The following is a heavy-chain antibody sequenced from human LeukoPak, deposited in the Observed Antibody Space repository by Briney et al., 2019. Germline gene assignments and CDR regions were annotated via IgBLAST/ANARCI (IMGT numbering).Heavy chain of an antibody. CDR1: GYTFTSYG. CDR2: ISAYNGNT. D-gene: IGHD2-15*01. J-gene: IGHJ6*02. CDR3: ARDSVVVAAIPYYYGMDV. Sequence: ASVKVSCKASGYTFTSYGISWVRQVPGQGLEWMGWISAYNGNTNYAQKLQGRVTMTTDTSTSTAYMELRSLRSDDTAVYYCARDSVVVAAIPYYYGMDVWGQGTTVTVSS. V-gene: IGHV1-18*01.